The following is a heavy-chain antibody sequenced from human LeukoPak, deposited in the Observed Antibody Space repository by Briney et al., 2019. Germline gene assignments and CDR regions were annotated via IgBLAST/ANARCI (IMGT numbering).Heavy chain of an antibody. CDR2: ISSSSSYI. CDR3: ATPIAAAGPVWYYMDV. D-gene: IGHD6-13*01. Sequence: PGGSLRLSCAASGFTFSSYSMNWVRQAPGKGLEWVSSISSSSSYIYYADSVKGRFTNSRDNAKNSLYLQMNSLRAEDTAVYYCATPIAAAGPVWYYMDVWGKGTTVTVSS. J-gene: IGHJ6*03. CDR1: GFTFSSYS. V-gene: IGHV3-21*01.